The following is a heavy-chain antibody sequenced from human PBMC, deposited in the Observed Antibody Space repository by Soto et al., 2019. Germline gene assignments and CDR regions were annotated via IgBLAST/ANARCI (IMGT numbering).Heavy chain of an antibody. D-gene: IGHD2-8*01. J-gene: IGHJ4*02. CDR3: AKSMGPQDS. Sequence: EVQLLESGGGLIQRGGSLRLSCAVSGFTTNKHAMSWVRQAPEKGLEWVAGISDSGADKFYAESVRGRFSISRDGSRNTVYLQMSDLRPDDTAIYYCAKSMGPQDSWGQGTPVTVSS. CDR2: ISDSGADK. V-gene: IGHV3-23*01. CDR1: GFTTNKHA.